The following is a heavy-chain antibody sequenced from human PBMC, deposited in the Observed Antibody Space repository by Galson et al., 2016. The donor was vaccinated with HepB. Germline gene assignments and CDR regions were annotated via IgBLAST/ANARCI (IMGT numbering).Heavy chain of an antibody. CDR2: ISAGGGST. CDR3: ARVLRQSHYYSMDV. CDR1: GITFSPYA. J-gene: IGHJ6*02. Sequence: SLRLSCAASGITFSPYAMTWVRQAPGKGLEWVSFISAGGGSTKYVESVKGRFNISRDDSKKTLYLQMDSLRADDTAVYYCARVLRQSHYYSMDVCGQGTTVTVSS. V-gene: IGHV3-23*01.